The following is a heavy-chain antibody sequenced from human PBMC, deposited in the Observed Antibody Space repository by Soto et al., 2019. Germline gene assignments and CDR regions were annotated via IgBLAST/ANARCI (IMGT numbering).Heavy chain of an antibody. D-gene: IGHD1-26*01. V-gene: IGHV3-48*01. J-gene: IGHJ4*02. CDR3: ARDRSWASDY. Sequence: PGGSLRLSCAASGFTFSSYSMNWVRQAPGKGLEWISYISSSSSAIYYADSVKGRFTISRDNAKNSLYLQMNSLRAEDTAVYYCARDRSWASDYWGQGTLVTVSS. CDR1: GFTFSSYS. CDR2: ISSSSSAI.